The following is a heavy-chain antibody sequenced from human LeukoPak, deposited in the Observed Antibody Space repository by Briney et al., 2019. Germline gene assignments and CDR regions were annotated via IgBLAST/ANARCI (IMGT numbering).Heavy chain of an antibody. V-gene: IGHV3-49*04. Sequence: GGSLRLSCTASGFTFGDHGEGWVRQAPEKGLEWVGFIRSKVFGGTTEYAASVRGRFSISRDDSKSIAYLQMNSLKTEDTAVYYCTRDKDWSYDYWGQGTLVTVSS. CDR3: TRDKDWSYDY. CDR1: GFTFGDHG. D-gene: IGHD3/OR15-3a*01. CDR2: IRSKVFGGTT. J-gene: IGHJ4*02.